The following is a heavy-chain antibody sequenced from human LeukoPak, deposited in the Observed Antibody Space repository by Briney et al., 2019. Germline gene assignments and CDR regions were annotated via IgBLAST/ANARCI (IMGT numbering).Heavy chain of an antibody. J-gene: IGHJ4*02. D-gene: IGHD1-26*01. Sequence: GGSLRLSCAASGFSFSRYYMSWVRHTPGKALEWISYIPTSGISVQYADSVRGRFTASRDDAKNSLHLQMDSLRVDDTAVYYCTRAVGLGPGAHFDQWGQGALVIVSS. CDR2: IPTSGISV. V-gene: IGHV3-11*01. CDR1: GFSFSRYY. CDR3: TRAVGLGPGAHFDQ.